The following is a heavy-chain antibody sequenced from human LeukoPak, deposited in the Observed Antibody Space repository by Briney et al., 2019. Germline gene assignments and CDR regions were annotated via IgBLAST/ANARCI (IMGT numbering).Heavy chain of an antibody. CDR2: IKEDGSEK. Sequence: PGRSLRLSCGASGFTFSSYWMSWVRQAPGKGLEWVANIKEDGSEKYYVDSAKGRFTISRDNPKNSLYLQMNSLRAEDTGLYYCARDHYGDFDYWGQGTLVTVSS. CDR1: GFTFSSYW. J-gene: IGHJ4*02. CDR3: ARDHYGDFDY. D-gene: IGHD4-17*01. V-gene: IGHV3-7*01.